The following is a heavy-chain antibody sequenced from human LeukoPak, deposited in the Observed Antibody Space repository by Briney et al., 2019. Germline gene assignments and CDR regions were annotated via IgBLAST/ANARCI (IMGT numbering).Heavy chain of an antibody. Sequence: ASVKVSCKASGYTFTSYDINWVRQATGQGLEWMGWMNPNSGNTGYAQKFQGRVTMTRNTSITTAYMELSSLRSEDTAVYYCARVPPGRGTDWFDPWGQGTLVTVSS. CDR3: ARVPPGRGTDWFDP. CDR1: GYTFTSYD. CDR2: MNPNSGNT. J-gene: IGHJ5*02. D-gene: IGHD2-8*02. V-gene: IGHV1-8*01.